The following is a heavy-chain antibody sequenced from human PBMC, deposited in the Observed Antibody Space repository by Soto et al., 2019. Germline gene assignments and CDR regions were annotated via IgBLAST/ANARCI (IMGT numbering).Heavy chain of an antibody. CDR1: GGTLSSFA. Sequence: QVPLVQSGAEVKKPGSSVKVSCKASGGTLSSFAFTWVRQARGQGIEWMGRIIPIFGTANYAQQFQCRVTSTADESTGTVYMELRGLRSEDTAMYYCATDTSMFRGRIEDTPWFDSWGQGTLVTVSS. V-gene: IGHV1-69*18. CDR3: ATDTSMFRGRIEDTPWFDS. D-gene: IGHD3-10*01. J-gene: IGHJ5*01. CDR2: IIPIFGTA.